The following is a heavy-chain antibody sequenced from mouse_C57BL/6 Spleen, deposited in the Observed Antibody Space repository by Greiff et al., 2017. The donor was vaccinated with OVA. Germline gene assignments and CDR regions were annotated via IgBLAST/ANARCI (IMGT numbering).Heavy chain of an antibody. CDR2: IWSDGST. J-gene: IGHJ4*01. CDR1: GFSFTSYG. Sequence: VMLVESGPGLVAPSQSLSITCTVSGFSFTSYGVHWVRQPPGKGLEWLVVIWSDGSTTYNSALKSRLSISKDNSKSQVFLKMNSLQTDDTAMYYCASHYGNYGAMDYWGQGTSVTVSS. D-gene: IGHD2-1*01. CDR3: ASHYGNYGAMDY. V-gene: IGHV2-6*03.